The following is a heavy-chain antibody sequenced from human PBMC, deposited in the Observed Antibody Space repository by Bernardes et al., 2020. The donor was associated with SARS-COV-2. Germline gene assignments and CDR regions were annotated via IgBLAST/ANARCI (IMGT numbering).Heavy chain of an antibody. Sequence: VRQAPGQGLEWMGWINPNSGGTNHVQKFQGSVAMTRDLSIGTVYMEMSSLRYDDTAVYYCARGRWLQADAFDIWGQGTMVTVSS. CDR2: INPNSGGT. V-gene: IGHV1-2*02. J-gene: IGHJ3*02. CDR3: ARGRWLQADAFDI. D-gene: IGHD6-19*01.